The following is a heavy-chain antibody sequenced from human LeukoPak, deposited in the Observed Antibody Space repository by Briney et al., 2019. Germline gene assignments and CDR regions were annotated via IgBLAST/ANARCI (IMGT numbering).Heavy chain of an antibody. D-gene: IGHD3-22*01. Sequence: SRTLSLTCAVSGGSISSGGYSWSWIRQPPGKGLEWIGYIYHSGSTYYNPSLKSRVTISVDRSKNQFSLKLSSVTAADTAVYYCARVAYSSGYFFDYWGQGTLVTVSS. J-gene: IGHJ4*02. CDR2: IYHSGST. CDR3: ARVAYSSGYFFDY. V-gene: IGHV4-30-2*01. CDR1: GGSISSGGYS.